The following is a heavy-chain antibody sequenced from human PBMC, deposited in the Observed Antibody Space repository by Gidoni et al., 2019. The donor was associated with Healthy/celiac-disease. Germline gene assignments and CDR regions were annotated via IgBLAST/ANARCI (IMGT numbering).Heavy chain of an antibody. D-gene: IGHD4-17*01. V-gene: IGHV3-7*01. CDR1: GFTFSSYW. J-gene: IGHJ5*02. CDR3: ARTTYYGDGWFDP. Sequence: EVQLVESGGGLVQPGGSLRLSCAASGFTFSSYWMSWVRQAPGKGLEWVANIKQNGSEIYYVDSVKGRFTISRDNAKNSLYLQMNSLRAEDTAVFYCARTTYYGDGWFDPWGQGTLVTVSS. CDR2: IKQNGSEI.